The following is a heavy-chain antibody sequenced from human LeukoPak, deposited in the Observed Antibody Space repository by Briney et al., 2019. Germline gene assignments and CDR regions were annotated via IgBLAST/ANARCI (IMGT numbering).Heavy chain of an antibody. CDR3: ARGRTILGY. CDR2: INHSGST. V-gene: IGHV4-34*01. Sequence: SETLSLTCAVYGGSFSGYYWSWTRQPPGKGLEWIGEINHSGSTNYNPSLKSRVTISVDTSKNQFSLKLSSVTAADTAVYYCARGRTILGYWGQGTLVTVSS. CDR1: GGSFSGYY. J-gene: IGHJ4*02.